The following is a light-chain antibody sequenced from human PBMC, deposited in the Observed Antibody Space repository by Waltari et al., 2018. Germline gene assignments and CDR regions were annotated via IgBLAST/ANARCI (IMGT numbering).Light chain of an antibody. CDR2: KAS. CDR1: QTISTW. V-gene: IGKV1-5*03. Sequence: DIQMPQSPSPLSASVGDRVTINCRASQTISTWLAWYQQKPGKAPNLLIYKASSLESGVPSRFSGSGSGTEFTLTISSLQPDDFATYYCQQYKSYPLTFGQGTKVEIK. J-gene: IGKJ1*01. CDR3: QQYKSYPLT.